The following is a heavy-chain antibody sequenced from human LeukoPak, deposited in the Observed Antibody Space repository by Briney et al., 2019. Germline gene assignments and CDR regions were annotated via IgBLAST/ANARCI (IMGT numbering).Heavy chain of an antibody. Sequence: PGGSLRLSCAASGFTFSGYAMSWVRQAPGKGLEWVSAISGSGGSTYYADSVKGRFTISRDNSKNTLYLQMNSLRAEDTAVYYCAKSIAVAGKFDYWGQGTLVTVSS. V-gene: IGHV3-23*01. D-gene: IGHD6-19*01. CDR1: GFTFSGYA. J-gene: IGHJ4*02. CDR3: AKSIAVAGKFDY. CDR2: ISGSGGST.